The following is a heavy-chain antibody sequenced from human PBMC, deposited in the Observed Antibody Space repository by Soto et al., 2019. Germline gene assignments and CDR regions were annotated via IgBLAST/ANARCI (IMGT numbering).Heavy chain of an antibody. CDR1: GGSFSGYY. CDR3: ARGWGSSHDNNWFDP. D-gene: IGHD6-13*01. Sequence: ASETLSLTCAVYGGSFSGYYWSWIRQPPGKGLEWIGEINHSGSTNYNPSLKSRVTISVDTSKNQFSLKLSSVTAADTAVYYCARGWGSSHDNNWFDPWGQGTLVTVSS. V-gene: IGHV4-34*01. CDR2: INHSGST. J-gene: IGHJ5*02.